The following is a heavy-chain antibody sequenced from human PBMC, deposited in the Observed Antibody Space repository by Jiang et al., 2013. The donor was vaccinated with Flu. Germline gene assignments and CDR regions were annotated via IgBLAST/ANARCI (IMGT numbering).Heavy chain of an antibody. CDR1: GNLHPNDG. V-gene: IGHV1-3*04. CDR2: INSGNGDV. CDR3: VKDRGT. J-gene: IGHJ5*01. Sequence: GAEVKKPGASVKVSCKASGNLHPNDGFHWVRQAPGQRLEWMGWINSGNGDVKYSEKFQGRVTLARDTPASTVYLDLNRLRSEDTATYYCVKDRGTWG.